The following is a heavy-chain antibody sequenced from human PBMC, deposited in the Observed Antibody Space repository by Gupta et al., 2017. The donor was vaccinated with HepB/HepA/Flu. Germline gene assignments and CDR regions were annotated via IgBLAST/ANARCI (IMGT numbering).Heavy chain of an antibody. CDR3: TRGIGPGSYLTNS. CDR1: GYSISSYS. CDR2: INGGNDNT. V-gene: IGHV1-3*01. J-gene: IGHJ5*02. D-gene: IGHD3-10*01. Sequence: QVQLVQSGAEVKQPGASVKVSCKASGYSISSYSTHWVRQAPGQRLEWMGYINGGNDNTRYSQKFQGRVSIAKDTSANTAYMELSSLRSEDTAVYYCTRGIGPGSYLTNSWGRGTLVTVSS.